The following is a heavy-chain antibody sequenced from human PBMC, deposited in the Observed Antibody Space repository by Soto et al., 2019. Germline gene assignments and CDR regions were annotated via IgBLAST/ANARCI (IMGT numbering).Heavy chain of an antibody. CDR1: GYTLTSYD. J-gene: IGHJ4*02. V-gene: IGHV1-8*01. CDR2: MNPNSGNT. D-gene: IGHD4-17*01. CDR3: VRVVGAVDF. Sequence: GASVKVSCKASGYTLTSYDINWVRQATGQGLEWMGWMNPNSGNTGSAQKFQGRVTMTRDTSTRTAYMELSRLTSEDTAVYYCVRVVGAVDFWGQGTLVTVSS.